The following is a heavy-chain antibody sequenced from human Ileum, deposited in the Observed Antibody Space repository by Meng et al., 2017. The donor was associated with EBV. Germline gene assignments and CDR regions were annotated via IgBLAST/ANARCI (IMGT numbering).Heavy chain of an antibody. V-gene: IGHV3-11*01. D-gene: IGHD4-17*01. CDR1: AFTVSDYY. J-gene: IGHJ4*02. Sequence: QGSLVESGGGLGRPGGSLRVSCADSAFTVSDYYLSWIRQAPWKGLEGVSYISSSGSTIYYADSVKGRFTISRDNAKNSLYLQMNSLRAEDTAVYYCAREYGDYGYYFDYWGQGTLVTVSS. CDR3: AREYGDYGYYFDY. CDR2: ISSSGSTI.